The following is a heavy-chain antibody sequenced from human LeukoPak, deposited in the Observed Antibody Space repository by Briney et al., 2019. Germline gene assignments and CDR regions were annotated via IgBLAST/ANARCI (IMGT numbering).Heavy chain of an antibody. V-gene: IGHV4-38-2*02. CDR2: IYHSGST. J-gene: IGHJ4*02. CDR3: ARSSWSLFDY. CDR1: GYSTSSGYY. D-gene: IGHD1-26*01. Sequence: SETLSLTCTISGYSTSSGYYWGWIRQPPGKGLEWIGSIYHSGSTYYNPSLKSRVTFSVDTSKNQFSLKLSSVTAADTAAYYCARSSWSLFDYWGQGTLVTVSS.